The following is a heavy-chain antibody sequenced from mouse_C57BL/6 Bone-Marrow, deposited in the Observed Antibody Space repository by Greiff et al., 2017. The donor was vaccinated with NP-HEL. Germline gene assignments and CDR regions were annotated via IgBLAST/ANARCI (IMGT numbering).Heavy chain of an antibody. CDR1: GYTFTDYY. D-gene: IGHD1-1*01. V-gene: IGHV1-19*01. Sequence: EVQLVEAGPVLVKPGASVKMSCKASGYTFTDYYMNWVKQSHGKSLEWIGVINPYNGGTSYNQKFKGKATLTVDKSSSTAYMELNSLTSEDSAVYYCARRRRYGSSYVLWFAYWGQGTLVTVSA. J-gene: IGHJ3*01. CDR3: ARRRRYGSSYVLWFAY. CDR2: INPYNGGT.